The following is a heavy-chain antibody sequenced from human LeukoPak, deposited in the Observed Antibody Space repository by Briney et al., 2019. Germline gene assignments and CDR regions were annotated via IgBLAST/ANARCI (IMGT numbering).Heavy chain of an antibody. CDR2: ISSSGSTI. CDR1: GFTLSSYE. V-gene: IGHV3-48*03. Sequence: PGGSLRLSCAASGFTLSSYEMNWVRQAPGKGLEWVSYISSSGSTIYYADSVKGRFTISRDNAKNSLYLQMNSLRAEDTAVYYCAREAVAGYFDYWGQGTLVTVSS. J-gene: IGHJ4*02. D-gene: IGHD6-19*01. CDR3: AREAVAGYFDY.